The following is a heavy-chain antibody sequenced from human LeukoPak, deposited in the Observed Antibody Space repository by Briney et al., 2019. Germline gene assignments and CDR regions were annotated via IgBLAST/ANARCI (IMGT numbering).Heavy chain of an antibody. J-gene: IGHJ2*01. V-gene: IGHV4-39*01. Sequence: SETLSLTCTVSGGSISSSSYYWGWIRQPPGTGLEWIGSIYYSGNTYYNPSLKSRATISVDTSKNQFSLKLSSVTAADTAVYYCARYVVPAAMGGNWYFDLWGRGTLVTVSS. CDR1: GGSISSSSYY. CDR2: IYYSGNT. D-gene: IGHD2-2*01. CDR3: ARYVVPAAMGGNWYFDL.